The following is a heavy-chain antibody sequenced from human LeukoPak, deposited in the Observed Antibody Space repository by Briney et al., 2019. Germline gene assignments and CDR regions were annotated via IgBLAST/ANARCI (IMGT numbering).Heavy chain of an antibody. CDR2: ISSSSSYI. D-gene: IGHD6-13*01. V-gene: IGHV3-21*01. CDR3: ARDGFVGAADY. Sequence: GGSMRLSCAASGFTFSSYSMNWVRQAPGKGLEWVSSISSSSSYIYYADSVKGRFTISRDNAKNSLYLQMNSLRVEDTAVYYCARDGFVGAADYWGQGTLVTVSS. CDR1: GFTFSSYS. J-gene: IGHJ4*02.